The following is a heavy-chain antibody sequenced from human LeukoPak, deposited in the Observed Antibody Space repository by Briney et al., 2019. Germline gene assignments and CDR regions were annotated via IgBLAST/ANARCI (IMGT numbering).Heavy chain of an antibody. J-gene: IGHJ4*02. Sequence: PSETLSLTCTVSGGSISSSSYYWGWIRQPPGKGLEWIGSIYYSGSTYYNPSLKSRVTISVDTSKNQFSLKLSSVTAADTAVYYCARLKVQLELDYWGQGTLVTVSS. CDR2: IYYSGST. D-gene: IGHD1-1*01. V-gene: IGHV4-39*01. CDR3: ARLKVQLELDY. CDR1: GGSISSSSYY.